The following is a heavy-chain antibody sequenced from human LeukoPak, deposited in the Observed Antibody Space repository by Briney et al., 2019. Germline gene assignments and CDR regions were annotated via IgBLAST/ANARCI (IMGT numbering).Heavy chain of an antibody. CDR2: INPSGGST. V-gene: IGHV1-46*01. D-gene: IGHD6-19*01. J-gene: IGHJ3*02. CDR3: VTTPGYSSGWYAFDI. CDR1: GYTFTSYY. Sequence: ASVKVSCKASGYTFTSYYMHWVRQAPGQGLEWMGIINPSGGSTSYTQNFQGRVTVTRDTSTSTAYMELSSLRSEDTAVYYCVTTPGYSSGWYAFDIWGQGTMVTVSS.